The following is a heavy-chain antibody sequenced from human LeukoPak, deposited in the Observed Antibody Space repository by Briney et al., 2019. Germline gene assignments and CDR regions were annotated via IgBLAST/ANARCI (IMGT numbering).Heavy chain of an antibody. CDR3: ASELQWSFYY. Sequence: QPGGSLRLSCAASGFIFSHNWMSWVRQVPGKGLEWVANLKPDGSDKYYVDSVRGRFTISRDNAKNSLYLQMDSLRAEDTAVYYCASELQWSFYYWGQGTLVTVSS. J-gene: IGHJ4*02. V-gene: IGHV3-7*04. D-gene: IGHD2-15*01. CDR1: GFIFSHNW. CDR2: LKPDGSDK.